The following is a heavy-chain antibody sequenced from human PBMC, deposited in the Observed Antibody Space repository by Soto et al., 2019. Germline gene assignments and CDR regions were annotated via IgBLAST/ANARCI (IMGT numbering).Heavy chain of an antibody. CDR1: GASISSHN. J-gene: IGHJ2*01. D-gene: IGHD3-22*01. CDR2: INIGGAI. Sequence: QVQLQESGPGLVKPSETLSLTCSVSGASISSHNWVWIRQPAGKGPEWVGRINIGGAINYSPSLRTRVTMSIDTSKNQSSLHLGSVTAADTAMYFCARDRGDYNSSWFWYIPHWGPGTLDTVPS. V-gene: IGHV4-4*07. CDR3: ARDRGDYNSSWFWYIPH.